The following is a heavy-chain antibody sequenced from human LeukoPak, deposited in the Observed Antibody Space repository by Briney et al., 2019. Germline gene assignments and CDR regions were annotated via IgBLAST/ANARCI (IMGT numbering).Heavy chain of an antibody. J-gene: IGHJ4*02. CDR2: IKQDESEK. CDR1: GFSLRNDW. V-gene: IGHV3-7*01. CDR3: ARALDSSSSRYQAFEY. Sequence: GGSLRLSCVASGFSLRNDWMSWVRQAPGKGLEWVANIKQDESEKYYVDSVKGRFTISRDNAKNSLYLQMNSLRAEDTAVYYCARALDSSSSRYQAFEYWGQGTLVTVSS. D-gene: IGHD2-2*01.